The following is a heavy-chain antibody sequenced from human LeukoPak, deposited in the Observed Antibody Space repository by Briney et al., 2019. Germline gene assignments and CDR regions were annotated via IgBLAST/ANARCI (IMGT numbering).Heavy chain of an antibody. CDR3: ARRLMYYYDSSGYDVAFDI. CDR1: GYSFTNYW. J-gene: IGHJ3*02. CDR2: IYPGDSDT. D-gene: IGHD3-22*01. V-gene: IGHV5-51*01. Sequence: GESLKISCKGSGYSFTNYWIGWVRQMPGKGLEWMGVIYPGDSDTIYSPSFQGQLTTSADKSIITAYLQWSSLKASDTAMYYCARRLMYYYDSSGYDVAFDIWGQGTMVTVSS.